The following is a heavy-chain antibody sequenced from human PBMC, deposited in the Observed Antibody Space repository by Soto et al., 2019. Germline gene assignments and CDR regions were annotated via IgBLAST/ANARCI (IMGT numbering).Heavy chain of an antibody. D-gene: IGHD3-3*01. CDR3: ASGPLGSGWDYSDY. CDR2: IIPIFGTA. Sequence: GASVKVACKASGGTFSSYAISWVRQAPGQGLEWMGGIIPIFGTANYAQKFQGRVTITADESTSTAYMELSSLRSEDTAVYFCASGPLGSGWDYSDYWGQGTLVTVSS. J-gene: IGHJ4*02. V-gene: IGHV1-69*13. CDR1: GGTFSSYA.